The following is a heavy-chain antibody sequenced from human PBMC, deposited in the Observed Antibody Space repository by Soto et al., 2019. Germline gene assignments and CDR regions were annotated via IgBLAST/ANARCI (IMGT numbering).Heavy chain of an antibody. CDR2: INPNSGGT. Sequence: GASVKVSCKASGYTFTGYYMHWVRQAPGQGLEWMGWINPNSGGTNYAQKFQGWVTMTRDTSISTAYMELRSLRSDDTAVYYCASRAGYDSSGYYYYWGQGTLVTVSS. J-gene: IGHJ4*02. CDR1: GYTFTGYY. V-gene: IGHV1-2*04. D-gene: IGHD3-22*01. CDR3: ASRAGYDSSGYYYY.